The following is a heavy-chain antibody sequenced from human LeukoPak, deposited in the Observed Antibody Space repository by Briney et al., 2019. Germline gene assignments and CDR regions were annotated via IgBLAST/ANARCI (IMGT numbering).Heavy chain of an antibody. V-gene: IGHV3-48*04. D-gene: IGHD6-19*01. J-gene: IGHJ4*01. CDR1: GFTFSSYS. Sequence: PGGSLRLSCAASGFTFSSYSMNWVRQAPGKGLEWVSYNSSSSSTIYYADSVKGRFTISRDNAKNSLYLHMDSLRAEDTAVYYCARGAYSSGWACFDHWGQGTLVTVSS. CDR2: NSSSSSTI. CDR3: ARGAYSSGWACFDH.